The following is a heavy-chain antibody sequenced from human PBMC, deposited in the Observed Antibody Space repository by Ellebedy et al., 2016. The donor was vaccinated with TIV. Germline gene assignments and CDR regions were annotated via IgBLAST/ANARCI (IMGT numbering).Heavy chain of an antibody. CDR1: GYTFTSYD. CDR3: ARFPLFSGPVAATGFDY. V-gene: IGHV1-8*01. Sequence: ASVKVSXKASGYTFTSYDINWVRQATGQGLEWMGWMNPNSGNTGYAQKFQGRVTMTRNTSISTAYMELSSLRSEDTAVYYCARFPLFSGPVAATGFDYWGQGTLVTVSS. D-gene: IGHD2-15*01. J-gene: IGHJ4*02. CDR2: MNPNSGNT.